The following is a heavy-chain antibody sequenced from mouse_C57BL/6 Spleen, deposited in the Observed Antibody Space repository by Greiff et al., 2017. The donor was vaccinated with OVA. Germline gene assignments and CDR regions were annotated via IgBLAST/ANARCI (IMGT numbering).Heavy chain of an antibody. CDR1: GYSITSGYY. D-gene: IGHD3-2*02. CDR2: ISYDGSN. V-gene: IGHV3-6*01. CDR3: ARGGLRSAMDY. Sequence: VQLKESGPGLVKPSQSLSLTCSVTGYSITSGYYWNWIRQFPGNKLEWMGYISYDGSNNYNPSLKNRISITRDTSKNQFFLKLNSVTTEDTATYYCARGGLRSAMDYWGQGTSVTVSS. J-gene: IGHJ4*01.